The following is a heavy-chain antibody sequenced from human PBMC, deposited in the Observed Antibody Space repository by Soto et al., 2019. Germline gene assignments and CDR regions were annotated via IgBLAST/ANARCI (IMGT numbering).Heavy chain of an antibody. CDR1: GFTFSNYG. J-gene: IGHJ4*02. CDR2: IWYDGSNK. D-gene: IGHD6-13*01. Sequence: QVQLVESGGGVVQPGRSLRLSCAASGFTFSNYGMHWVRQAPGKGLEWVAAIWYDGSNKYYADSVKGRFTISRDNSKNTVYLQMNSLRDEDTAVYYCASDVTAAGPYYFDYWGQGTLVTVSS. CDR3: ASDVTAAGPYYFDY. V-gene: IGHV3-33*01.